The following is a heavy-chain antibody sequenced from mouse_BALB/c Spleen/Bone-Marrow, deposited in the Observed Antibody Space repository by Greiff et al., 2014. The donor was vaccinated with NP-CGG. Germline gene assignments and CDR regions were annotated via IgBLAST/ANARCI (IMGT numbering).Heavy chain of an antibody. CDR2: IDPANGNT. V-gene: IGHV14-3*02. CDR3: ANYDYGWYFDV. Sequence: VQLQQSGAELVKPGASVKLSCTASGFNIKDTYMHWVKQRPEQGLEWIGRIDPANGNTKYDPKFQGKAPITEDTSSNTAYLQLSSLTSKDTAVYYCANYDYGWYFDVWGAGTTVTVSS. D-gene: IGHD2-4*01. J-gene: IGHJ1*01. CDR1: GFNIKDTY.